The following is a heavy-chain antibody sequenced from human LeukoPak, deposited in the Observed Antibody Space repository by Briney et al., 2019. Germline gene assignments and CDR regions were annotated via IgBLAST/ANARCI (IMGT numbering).Heavy chain of an antibody. D-gene: IGHD6-19*01. Sequence: ASVKVSCKASGGTSSSYAISWVRQAPGQGLEWMGGIIPIFGTANYAQKFQGRVTITADESTSTAYMELSSLRSEDTAVYYCARDSVGSSGWYAVGNYYYYMDVWGKGTTVTISS. J-gene: IGHJ6*03. CDR2: IIPIFGTA. CDR3: ARDSVGSSGWYAVGNYYYYMDV. CDR1: GGTSSSYA. V-gene: IGHV1-69*13.